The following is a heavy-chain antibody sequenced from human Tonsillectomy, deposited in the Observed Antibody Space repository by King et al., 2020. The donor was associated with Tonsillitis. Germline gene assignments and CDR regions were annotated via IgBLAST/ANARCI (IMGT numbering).Heavy chain of an antibody. V-gene: IGHV3-30*01. CDR3: ARGSSSGWFDP. D-gene: IGHD3-10*01. CDR1: GFTFSSYA. Sequence: VQLVESGGGVVQPGRSLRLSCAASGFTFSSYAMHWVRQAPGKGLEWVTVISSDGSSIYYADLEKGRFTISRDNSKNTLYLQMNSLRAEDTALYYCARGSSSGWFDPWGQGTLVTVSS. J-gene: IGHJ5*02. CDR2: ISSDGSSI.